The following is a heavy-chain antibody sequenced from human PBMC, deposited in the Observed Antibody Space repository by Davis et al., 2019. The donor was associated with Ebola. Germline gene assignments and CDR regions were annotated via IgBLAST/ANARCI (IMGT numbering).Heavy chain of an antibody. Sequence: GESLKISCAASGFTVSSNYMSWVRQAPGKGLEWVSVIYSGGSTYYADSVKGRFTISRDNAKNSLYLQMNSLRAEDTAVYYCARGGYTTTVVTPDYWGQGTLVTVSS. CDR3: ARGGYTTTVVTPDY. V-gene: IGHV3-53*01. CDR1: GFTVSSNY. CDR2: IYSGGST. D-gene: IGHD4-23*01. J-gene: IGHJ4*02.